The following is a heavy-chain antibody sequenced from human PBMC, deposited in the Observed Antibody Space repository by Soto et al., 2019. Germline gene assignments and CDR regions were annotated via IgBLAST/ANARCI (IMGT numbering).Heavy chain of an antibody. D-gene: IGHD6-6*01. CDR3: AREGPLVQAY. CDR1: GGSISSGDYY. CDR2: IYYNGNT. Sequence: SETLSLTCAVYGGSISSGDYYWNWIRQPPGKGLEWIGYIYYNGNTYYNPSLQSRVTISLDTSKNQFSLKLTSATAADTAMYYCAREGPLVQAYWGQGILVTVSS. J-gene: IGHJ4*02. V-gene: IGHV4-30-4*01.